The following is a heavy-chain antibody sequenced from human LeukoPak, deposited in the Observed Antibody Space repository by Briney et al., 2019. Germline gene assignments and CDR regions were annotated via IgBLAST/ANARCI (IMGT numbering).Heavy chain of an antibody. D-gene: IGHD5-18*01. V-gene: IGHV4-59*05. CDR1: GFTFSSYE. CDR3: VSPRGFSYGYFDY. CDR2: IYYSKNT. Sequence: GSLRLSCAVSGFTFSSYEMNWVRQAPGKGLEWIGSIYYSKNTYYNPSLKSRVTISADTSKNQFSLTLGSVSATDTAVYYCVSPRGFSYGYFDYWGQGTLVTVSS. J-gene: IGHJ4*02.